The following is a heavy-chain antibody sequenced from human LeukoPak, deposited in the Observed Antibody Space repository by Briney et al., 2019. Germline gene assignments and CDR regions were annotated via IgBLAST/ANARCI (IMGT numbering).Heavy chain of an antibody. CDR1: GYSISSGYY. V-gene: IGHV4-38-2*01. D-gene: IGHD2-8*01. Sequence: SETLSLTCAVSGYSISSGYYWGWIRQPPGKGLGWIGSIYHSGSTYYNPSLKSRVTISVDTSKNQFSLKLSSVIAANTAVYYCARPVAYCTNGVCFKTNWFDPWGQGTLVTVSS. J-gene: IGHJ5*02. CDR3: ARPVAYCTNGVCFKTNWFDP. CDR2: IYHSGST.